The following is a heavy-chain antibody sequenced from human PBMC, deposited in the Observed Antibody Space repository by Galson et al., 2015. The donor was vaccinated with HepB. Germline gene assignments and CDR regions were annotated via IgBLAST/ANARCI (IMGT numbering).Heavy chain of an antibody. CDR1: GFTFSSYW. CDR2: IKPDGSKK. J-gene: IGHJ3*02. Sequence: SLRLSCAASGFTFSSYWMSWVRQAPGKGLEWVANIKPDGSKKYYVDSVKGRFTISRDNAKNSLYLQMDSLRAEDTAVYYCARAMAAGVGVFDIWGQGTTVTVSS. CDR3: ARAMAAGVGVFDI. V-gene: IGHV3-7*01. D-gene: IGHD6-13*01.